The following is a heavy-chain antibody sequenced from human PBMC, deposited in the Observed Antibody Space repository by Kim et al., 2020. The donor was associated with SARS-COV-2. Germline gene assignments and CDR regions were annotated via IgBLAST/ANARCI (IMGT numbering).Heavy chain of an antibody. V-gene: IGHV4-34*01. D-gene: IGHD3-10*01. Sequence: SETLSLTCAVYGGSFSGYYWSWIRQPPGKGLEWIGEINHSGSTNYNPSLKSRVTISVDTSKNQFSLKLSSVTAADTAVYYCARSRGVRGVNAFDIWGQGTMVTVSS. CDR2: INHSGST. CDR3: ARSRGVRGVNAFDI. CDR1: GGSFSGYY. J-gene: IGHJ3*02.